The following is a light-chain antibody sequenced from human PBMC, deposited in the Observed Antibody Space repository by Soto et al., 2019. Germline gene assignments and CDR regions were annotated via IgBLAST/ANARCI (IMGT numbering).Light chain of an antibody. CDR3: SSYTSSSLYV. J-gene: IGLJ1*01. CDR1: SSHVGGYNY. CDR2: DVS. Sequence: QSALTQPASVSGSTGQSITISCTGTSSHVGGYNYVSWYQQHPGKAPKLMIYDVSNRPSGVSNRFSGSKSGNTASLTISGLQAEDEADYYCSSYTSSSLYVFGTGTKLTVL. V-gene: IGLV2-14*01.